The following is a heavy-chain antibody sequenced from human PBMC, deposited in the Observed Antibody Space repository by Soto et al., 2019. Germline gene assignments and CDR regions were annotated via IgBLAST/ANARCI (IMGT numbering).Heavy chain of an antibody. CDR3: ARGEGGNSVHYYGMDV. CDR1: GFTFSSYG. J-gene: IGHJ6*02. CDR2: IWYDGSNK. V-gene: IGHV3-33*01. D-gene: IGHD2-21*02. Sequence: PGGSLRLSCAASGFTFSSYGMHWVRQAPGKGLEWVAVIWYDGSNKYYADSVKGRSTISRDNSKNTLYLQMNSLRAEDTAVYYCARGEGGNSVHYYGMDVWGQGTTVTAP.